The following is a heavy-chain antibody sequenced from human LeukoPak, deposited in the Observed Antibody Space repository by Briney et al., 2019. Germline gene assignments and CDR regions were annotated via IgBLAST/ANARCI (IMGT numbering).Heavy chain of an antibody. D-gene: IGHD2-21*02. CDR1: DYSISSAYY. J-gene: IGHJ4*02. V-gene: IGHV4-38-2*02. CDR3: ARDQAYCGGDGYFDL. Sequence: PSETLSLICAVSDYSISSAYYWGWIRQPPGKGLEWIGSIYHSGSTDYNPSLKSRVTISVDTSKNQFSLKLRSVTAADTAVYYCARDQAYCGGDGYFDLCGQATLLSVSS. CDR2: IYHSGST.